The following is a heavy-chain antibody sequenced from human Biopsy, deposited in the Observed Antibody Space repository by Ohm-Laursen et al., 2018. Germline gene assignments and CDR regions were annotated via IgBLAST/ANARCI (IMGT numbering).Heavy chain of an antibody. CDR2: RIPYFNTI. Sequence: SVKVSCKASGVTFDTYAFGWVRQAPGQGLEWMGGRIPYFNTIYYARNFQDRAVITADRSARTTDMQLSGLRPDDTAVYYCVGGQRGPPIGVTVPGDVFDLWGPGTMVTVSP. CDR1: GVTFDTYA. V-gene: IGHV1-69*13. D-gene: IGHD3-16*01. CDR3: VGGQRGPPIGVTVPGDVFDL. J-gene: IGHJ3*01.